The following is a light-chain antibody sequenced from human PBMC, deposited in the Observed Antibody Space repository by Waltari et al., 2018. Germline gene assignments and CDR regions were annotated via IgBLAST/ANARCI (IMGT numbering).Light chain of an antibody. CDR1: QSISIH. Sequence: EIVLTQSPATLSLSPGERATLSCRASQSISIHLAWYQQRPGQAPRLLIYDASNRATGIPARFSGSGSGTDFILTITSLEPEDFAVYYCQQRSDWPPLTTFGPGTKVDIK. V-gene: IGKV3-11*01. CDR3: QQRSDWPPLTT. CDR2: DAS. J-gene: IGKJ3*01.